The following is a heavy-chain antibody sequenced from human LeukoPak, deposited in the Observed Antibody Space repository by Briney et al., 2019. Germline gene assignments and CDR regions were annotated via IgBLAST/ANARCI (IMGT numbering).Heavy chain of an antibody. Sequence: ASVKVSCKASRGTFSSYAISWVRQAPGQGLEWMGGIIPIFDTAKYAQKFQGRDTITADESTSTAYMELSSLRSEDTAVYYCARDARHRYCSSSSCYRGWLDPWGQGTPVTVSS. CDR2: IIPIFDTA. V-gene: IGHV1-69*13. D-gene: IGHD2-2*01. CDR3: ARDARHRYCSSSSCYRGWLDP. CDR1: RGTFSSYA. J-gene: IGHJ5*02.